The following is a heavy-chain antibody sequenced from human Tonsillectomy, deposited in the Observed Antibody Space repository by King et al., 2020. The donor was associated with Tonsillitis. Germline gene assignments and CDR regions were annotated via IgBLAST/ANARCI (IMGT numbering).Heavy chain of an antibody. J-gene: IGHJ4*02. CDR3: AKIGHCSGGSCYYFDY. CDR1: GFTFSTYG. CDR2: ISGSGGST. V-gene: IGHV3-23*04. Sequence: VQLVESGGGLVQPGGSLRLSCAASGFTFSTYGMSWVRKAPGKGLEWVSAISGSGGSTFYADSVKDRFTISRDNSKNTLYLQMNSLRAEDTAVYYCAKIGHCSGGSCYYFDYWGQGTLVTVSS. D-gene: IGHD2-15*01.